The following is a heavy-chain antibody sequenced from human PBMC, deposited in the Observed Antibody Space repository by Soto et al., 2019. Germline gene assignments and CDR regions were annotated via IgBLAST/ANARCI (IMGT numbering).Heavy chain of an antibody. J-gene: IGHJ5*02. D-gene: IGHD6-6*01. CDR2: ISAYNGNT. Sequence: ASVTVSCKASGYTFTSYGISWVRQAPGQGLEWMGWISAYNGNTNYAQKLQGRVTMTTDTSTSTAYMELRSLRSDDTAVYYCARDYRGSRYSSSSENWFDPWGQGTLVTVSS. CDR1: GYTFTSYG. V-gene: IGHV1-18*01. CDR3: ARDYRGSRYSSSSENWFDP.